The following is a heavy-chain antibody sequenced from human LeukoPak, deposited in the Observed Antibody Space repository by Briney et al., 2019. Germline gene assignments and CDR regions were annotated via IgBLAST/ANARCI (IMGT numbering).Heavy chain of an antibody. V-gene: IGHV4-39*01. Sequence: SETLSLTCTVSGASVSSSDYYWGWIRQPPGMRLEWVGNLYFSGNPYYNPSLNSRVTISVDTSKNQFSLKMRSVTAADTAVYYCARLGSGYPTPDYWGQGTLVTVSS. D-gene: IGHD6-19*01. CDR3: ARLGSGYPTPDY. CDR1: GASVSSSDYY. CDR2: LYFSGNP. J-gene: IGHJ4*02.